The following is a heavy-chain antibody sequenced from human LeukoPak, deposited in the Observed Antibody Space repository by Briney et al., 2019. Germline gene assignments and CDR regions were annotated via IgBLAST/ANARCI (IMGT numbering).Heavy chain of an antibody. D-gene: IGHD3-10*01. CDR2: ISADGSEK. CDR1: GFTFSSYV. CDR3: AKGVRGVIAYYFDY. J-gene: IGHJ4*02. V-gene: IGHV3-30*18. Sequence: GGSLRLSCGASGFTFSSYVMHWVRQAPGKGLQWVAVISADGSEKYYADSAKGRFTIPRDNSKNQVYLQMNRLRAEDTAVYYCAKGVRGVIAYYFDYWGQGTLVTVSS.